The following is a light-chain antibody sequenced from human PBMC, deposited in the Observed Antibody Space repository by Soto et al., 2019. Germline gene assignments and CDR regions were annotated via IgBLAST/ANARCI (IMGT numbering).Light chain of an antibody. CDR3: AALDDSLNGRV. J-gene: IGLJ2*01. CDR1: SSNIGSNT. CDR2: RNN. Sequence: QSVLTQPHSASGTPGQRVTISCSGSSSNIGSNTVNWYQQLPGTAPKLLIYRNNQRPSGVPDRFSGSKSGTSASLAISGLQSEDEADYYCAALDDSLNGRVFGGGTKVTVL. V-gene: IGLV1-44*01.